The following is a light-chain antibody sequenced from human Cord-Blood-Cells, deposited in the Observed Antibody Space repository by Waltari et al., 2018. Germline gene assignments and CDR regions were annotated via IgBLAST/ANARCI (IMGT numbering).Light chain of an antibody. CDR1: QSVLYSSNNKNY. CDR3: QQYYSTPT. J-gene: IGKJ4*01. Sequence: DIVLTQSRDSLAVSLVERATIHCRSSQSVLYSSNNKNYLAWYQQKPGQPPKLLIYWASTRESGVPDRFSGSGSGTDFTLTISSLQAEDVAVYYCQQYYSTPTFGGGTKVEIK. CDR2: WAS. V-gene: IGKV4-1*01.